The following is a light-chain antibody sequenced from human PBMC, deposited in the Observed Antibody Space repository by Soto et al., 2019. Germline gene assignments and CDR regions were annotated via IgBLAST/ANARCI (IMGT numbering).Light chain of an antibody. V-gene: IGKV3-15*01. CDR3: LQSYTTLFT. Sequence: ERGMTQSPATLSVSPGERDTLSCRASQSVSGILAWEHQKPGQAPRLLIYGASTRASGLPARFSGSGSGTEFTLTIASLQSEDFATYYCLQSYTTLFTFGPGTKVDIK. CDR1: QSVSGI. CDR2: GAS. J-gene: IGKJ3*01.